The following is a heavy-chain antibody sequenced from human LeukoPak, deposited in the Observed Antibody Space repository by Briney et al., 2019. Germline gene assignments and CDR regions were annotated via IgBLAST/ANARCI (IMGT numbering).Heavy chain of an antibody. D-gene: IGHD2-8*01. V-gene: IGHV3-9*01. Sequence: PGRSLRLSCAASGFTFDDYAMHWVRQAPGKGLEWVSGISWNSGSIGYADSVKGRFTISRDNAKNSLYLQMNSLRAEDTAVYYCASGVYANDYWGQGTLVTVSS. CDR2: ISWNSGSI. J-gene: IGHJ4*02. CDR1: GFTFDDYA. CDR3: ASGVYANDY.